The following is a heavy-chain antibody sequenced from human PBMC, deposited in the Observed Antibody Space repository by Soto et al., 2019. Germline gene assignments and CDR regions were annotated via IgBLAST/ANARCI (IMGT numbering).Heavy chain of an antibody. Sequence: SGPTLVNPTETLTLTCTVSGFSLSNARMGVSWIRQPPGKALEWLAHIFSNDEKSYSTSLKSRLTISKDTSKSQVVLTMTNMDPVDTATYYCARTLRFLEWSTQQPYYYYMDVWGKGTTVTVSS. CDR1: GFSLSNARMG. CDR2: IFSNDEK. V-gene: IGHV2-26*01. D-gene: IGHD3-3*01. CDR3: ARTLRFLEWSTQQPYYYYMDV. J-gene: IGHJ6*03.